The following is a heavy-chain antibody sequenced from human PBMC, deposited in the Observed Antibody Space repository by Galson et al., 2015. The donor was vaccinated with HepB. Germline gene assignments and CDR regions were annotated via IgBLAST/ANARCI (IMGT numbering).Heavy chain of an antibody. J-gene: IGHJ4*02. V-gene: IGHV5-51*01. CDR2: IYPGDSET. CDR3: ARAPDSSGYYYLFDY. CDR1: GYSFTSYW. Sequence: QSGAEVKKPGQSLKISCKGSGYSFTSYWIGWVRQTPGKGLEWMGIIYPGDSETRYSPSFQGQVTISADKSISTAYLQWSSLKASDTAMYYCARAPDSSGYYYLFDYWGQGTLVTVSS. D-gene: IGHD3-22*01.